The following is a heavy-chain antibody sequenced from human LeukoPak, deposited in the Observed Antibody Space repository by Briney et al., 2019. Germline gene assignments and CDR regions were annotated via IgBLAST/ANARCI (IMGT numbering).Heavy chain of an antibody. CDR3: ARQGVGATDC. D-gene: IGHD1-26*01. J-gene: IGHJ4*02. CDR1: GGSISSSTYY. V-gene: IGHV4-39*01. Sequence: SETLSLTCSVSGGSISSSTYYWAWIRQSPGKGLEWIGSITYSGSTYYNPSLESRVTISVDTSKNQFSLRLISVTAVDTAVYYCARQGVGATDCWGQGTLVTVSS. CDR2: ITYSGST.